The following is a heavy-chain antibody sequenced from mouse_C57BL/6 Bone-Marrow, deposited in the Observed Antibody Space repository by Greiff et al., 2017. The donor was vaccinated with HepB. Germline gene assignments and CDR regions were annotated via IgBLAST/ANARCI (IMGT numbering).Heavy chain of an antibody. J-gene: IGHJ2*01. CDR1: GYTFTSYT. V-gene: IGHV1-4*01. CDR2: INPSSGYT. CDR3: ARKVYYYGSSVFDY. Sequence: QVQLQQSGAELARPGASVKMSCKASGYTFTSYTMHWVKQRPGQGLEWIGYINPSSGYTKYNQKFKDKATLTADTSSRPAYMQLSSLTSEDSAVYYCARKVYYYGSSVFDYWGQGTTLTVSS. D-gene: IGHD1-1*01.